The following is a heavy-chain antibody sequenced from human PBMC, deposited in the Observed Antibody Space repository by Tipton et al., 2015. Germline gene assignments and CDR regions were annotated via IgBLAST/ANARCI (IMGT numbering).Heavy chain of an antibody. CDR2: ITGSSRTI. V-gene: IGHV3-48*01. J-gene: IGHJ4*02. Sequence: QLVQSGGGLVQPGGPLRLSCAASGFTFSNYSMNWVRQAPGKGLEWVSYITGSSRTIYYADSVKGRFTISRDNAKNSLYLQMNSLRAEDTAVYYCAKGLDCGGDCYAYWGQGTLVTASS. CDR3: AKGLDCGGDCYAY. CDR1: GFTFSNYS. D-gene: IGHD2-21*01.